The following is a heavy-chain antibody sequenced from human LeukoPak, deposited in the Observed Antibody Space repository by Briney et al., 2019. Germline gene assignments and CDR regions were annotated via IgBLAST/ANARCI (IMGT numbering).Heavy chain of an antibody. J-gene: IGHJ4*02. CDR1: GFTFSSYW. D-gene: IGHD4-23*01. Sequence: GGSLRLSCAASGFTFSSYWMHWVRRAPGKGLVWVSHINSDGSSTKYADSVKGRFTISRDNSKNTLYLQMNSLRAEDTAVYYCARRGDGGRSFDYWGQGTLVTVSS. CDR2: INSDGSST. CDR3: ARRGDGGRSFDY. V-gene: IGHV3-74*03.